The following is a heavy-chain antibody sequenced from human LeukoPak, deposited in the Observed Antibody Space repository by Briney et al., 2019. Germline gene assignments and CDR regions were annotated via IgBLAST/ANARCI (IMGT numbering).Heavy chain of an antibody. Sequence: NPSETLSLTCTVSGYSISSGYYWGWIRQPPGKGLEWIGSIYHSGSTYYNPSLKSRVTISVDTSKNQFSLKLSSVTAADTAVYYCARDGGRLGATFNWGQGTLVTVSS. J-gene: IGHJ4*02. CDR2: IYHSGST. D-gene: IGHD1-26*01. CDR3: ARDGGRLGATFN. V-gene: IGHV4-38-2*02. CDR1: GYSISSGYY.